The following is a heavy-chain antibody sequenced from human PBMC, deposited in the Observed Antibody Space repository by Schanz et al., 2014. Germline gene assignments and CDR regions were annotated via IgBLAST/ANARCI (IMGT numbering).Heavy chain of an antibody. D-gene: IGHD3-10*01. CDR3: ARDNYYGSGSCAY. CDR1: GFTFSKYW. V-gene: IGHV3-7*04. CDR2: IKQDGSEK. Sequence: EVQLLESGGGLVRPGGSLRLSCAASGFTFSKYWMSWVRQAPGKGLEWVANIKQDGSEKYYVDAVKGRFTISRDNAKNSMYLHMKSLRGEDTAVYYCARDNYYGSGSCAYWGQGTLVTVSS. J-gene: IGHJ4*02.